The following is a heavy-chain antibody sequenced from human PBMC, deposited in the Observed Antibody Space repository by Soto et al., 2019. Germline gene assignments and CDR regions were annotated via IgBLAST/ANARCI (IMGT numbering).Heavy chain of an antibody. D-gene: IGHD2-2*01. CDR1: GNTFTNFG. V-gene: IGHV1-18*01. CDR2: ISPYTDDP. J-gene: IGHJ5*02. CDR3: ARVIPGAEAWFHP. Sequence: QGQLLQSGVEVKKPGVSVKVSCWASGNTFTNFGVTWVRQAPGQGLEWMGWISPYTDDPSYAQKFQGRVTMTIDTSTSTAYLDLRSLTSDDTAVYYCARVIPGAEAWFHPWGQRTLVTVSS.